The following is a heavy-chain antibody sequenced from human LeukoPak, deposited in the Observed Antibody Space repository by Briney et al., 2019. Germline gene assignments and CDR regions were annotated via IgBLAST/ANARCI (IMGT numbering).Heavy chain of an antibody. D-gene: IGHD1-26*01. Sequence: PGGSQRLSCAASGFTFSSYSMNWVRQAPGKGLEWVSYISSSSSTIYYADSVKGRFTISRDNAKNSLYLQMNSLRAEDTAVYYCARDRGGLDYWGQGTLVTVSS. CDR2: ISSSSSTI. CDR1: GFTFSSYS. V-gene: IGHV3-48*01. J-gene: IGHJ4*02. CDR3: ARDRGGLDY.